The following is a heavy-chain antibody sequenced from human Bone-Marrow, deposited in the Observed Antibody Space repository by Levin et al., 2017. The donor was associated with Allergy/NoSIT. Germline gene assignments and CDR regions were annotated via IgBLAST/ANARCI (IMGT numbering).Heavy chain of an antibody. Sequence: SCAASGFTFDVYGMSWVRQAPGKGLEWVSAINWNGGFTSYADSVKGRFSISRDNAKNSLYLEMNSLRVEDTALYYCARQEGSVPGLYYFDFWGQGTLVTVSS. D-gene: IGHD6-19*01. J-gene: IGHJ4*02. CDR3: ARQEGSVPGLYYFDF. V-gene: IGHV3-20*04. CDR2: INWNGGFT. CDR1: GFTFDVYG.